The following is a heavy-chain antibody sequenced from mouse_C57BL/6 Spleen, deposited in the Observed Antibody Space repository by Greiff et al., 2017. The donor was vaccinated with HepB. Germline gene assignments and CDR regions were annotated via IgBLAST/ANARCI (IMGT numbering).Heavy chain of an antibody. CDR1: GFSLNTYA. V-gene: IGHV10-1*01. CDR3: VRQNYAMDY. CDR2: IRSKSNNYAT. Sequence: EVKLVESGGGLVQPKGSLKLSCAASGFSLNTYAMNWVRQAPGKGLEWVARIRSKSNNYATYYADSVKDRFTISRDDSESMLYLQMNNLKTEETAMYYCVRQNYAMDYWGQGTSVTVSS. J-gene: IGHJ4*01.